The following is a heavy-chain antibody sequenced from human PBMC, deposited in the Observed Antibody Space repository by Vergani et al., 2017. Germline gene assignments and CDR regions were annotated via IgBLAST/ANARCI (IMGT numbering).Heavy chain of an antibody. D-gene: IGHD6-19*01. CDR3: ARGRQWRLTEYLYGMDV. CDR1: GGSISPYY. V-gene: IGHV4-4*07. Sequence: QVQLQESGPGLVKPSETLSLTCIVSGGSISPYYWSWIRQPAGKGLEWIGRIYTSESTNYNPSLKSRVTMSVDTSKNQFSLKLSSVTAADTAVYYCARGRQWRLTEYLYGMDVWGQGTTVTVSS. CDR2: IYTSEST. J-gene: IGHJ6*02.